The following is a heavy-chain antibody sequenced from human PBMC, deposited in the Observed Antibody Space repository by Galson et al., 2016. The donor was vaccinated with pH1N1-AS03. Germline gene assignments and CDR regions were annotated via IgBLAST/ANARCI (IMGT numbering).Heavy chain of an antibody. CDR3: ARHGRPHSGVLTALTAFDY. CDR2: IYYSGST. Sequence: ETLSLPCNVSGGSFTYYYWSWIRQPPGKGLEWIGYIYYSGSTNYHPSLRRRLTISLDTSKNQISLGLSSVTAADTAVYYCARHGRPHSGVLTALTAFDYWGPGALVTVSS. J-gene: IGHJ4*02. CDR1: GGSFTYYY. V-gene: IGHV4-59*08. D-gene: IGHD3-9*01.